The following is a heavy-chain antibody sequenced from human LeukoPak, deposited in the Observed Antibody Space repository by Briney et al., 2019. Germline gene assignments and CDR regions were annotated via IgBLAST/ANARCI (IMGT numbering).Heavy chain of an antibody. Sequence: SGPTLVNPTQTLTLTCTFSGFSLSTSGMCVSWIRQPPGKALEWLARIDWDDDKYYSTSLKTRLTISKDTSKNQVLLTMTNMDPVDTATYYCARMSDSSGYYYYFDYWGQGTLVTVSS. CDR3: ARMSDSSGYYYYFDY. CDR1: GFSLSTSGMC. V-gene: IGHV2-70*11. D-gene: IGHD3-22*01. J-gene: IGHJ4*02. CDR2: IDWDDDK.